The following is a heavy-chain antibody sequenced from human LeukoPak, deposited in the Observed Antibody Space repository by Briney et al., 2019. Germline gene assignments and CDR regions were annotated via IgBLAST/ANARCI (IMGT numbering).Heavy chain of an antibody. V-gene: IGHV3-23*01. CDR2: ISGSGGST. D-gene: IGHD3-10*01. J-gene: IGHJ4*02. Sequence: GGSLRLSCAASGFTFSSYEMNWVRQAPGKGLEWVSAISGSGGSTYYADSVKGRFTISRDNSKNTLYLQMNSLRAEDTAVYYCAKEFYYGSGSYHPTFDYWGQGTLVTVSS. CDR3: AKEFYYGSGSYHPTFDY. CDR1: GFTFSSYE.